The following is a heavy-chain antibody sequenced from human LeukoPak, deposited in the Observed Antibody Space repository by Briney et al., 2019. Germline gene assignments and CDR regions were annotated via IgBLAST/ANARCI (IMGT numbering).Heavy chain of an antibody. Sequence: PSETLSLTCAVYGGSFRGYYWSWIRHPPGKGLEWSGEINHSRSTNYNPSLKRRVTISVDTSKNQFSLKLSSVTAADTAVYYCARGVRRFDPWGQGTRVTVSS. CDR3: ARGVRRFDP. J-gene: IGHJ5*02. V-gene: IGHV4-34*01. CDR2: INHSRST. CDR1: GGSFRGYY. D-gene: IGHD6-6*01.